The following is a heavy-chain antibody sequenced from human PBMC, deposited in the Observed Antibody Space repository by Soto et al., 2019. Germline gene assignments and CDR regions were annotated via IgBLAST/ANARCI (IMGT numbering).Heavy chain of an antibody. V-gene: IGHV1-46*01. CDR1: GYAFTSYY. D-gene: IGHD3-9*01. CDR2: INPSGGST. J-gene: IGHJ4*02. CDR3: ARTPYDILTGQYDY. Sequence: ASVKVSCKASGYAFTSYYMHWVRQAPGQGLEWMGIINPSGGSTSYAQKFQGRVTMTRDTSTSTVYMELSSLRSEDTAVYYCARTPYDILTGQYDYWGQGTQVTSPQ.